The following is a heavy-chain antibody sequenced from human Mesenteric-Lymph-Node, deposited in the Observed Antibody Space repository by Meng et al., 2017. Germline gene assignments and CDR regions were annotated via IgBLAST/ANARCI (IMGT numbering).Heavy chain of an antibody. CDR2: IYYSGST. CDR1: GGYIRRGGYY. D-gene: IGHD6-19*01. Sequence: LQRGGPGLANPSKTLSPALTVSGGYIRRGGYYWRWNRQHPGKGLEWIGYIYYSGSTYYNPSLKSRVTISVDTSKNQFSLKLSSVTAADTAVYYCARSGSGGYSSGWEVDYWGQGTLVTVSS. J-gene: IGHJ4*02. V-gene: IGHV4-31*02. CDR3: ARSGSGGYSSGWEVDY.